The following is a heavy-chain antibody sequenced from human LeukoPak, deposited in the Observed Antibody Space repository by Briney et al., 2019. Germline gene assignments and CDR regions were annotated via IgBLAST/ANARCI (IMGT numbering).Heavy chain of an antibody. CDR1: GGSFSGYY. D-gene: IGHD3-22*01. V-gene: IGHV4-34*01. J-gene: IGHJ5*02. Sequence: ASETLSLTCAVYGGSFSGYYWSWIRQPPGKGLEWIGEINHSGSTNYNPSLKSRVTISVDTSKNQFSLKLSSVTAADTAVYYCARAGVETYYYDSSGLPNWFDPWGQGTLVTVSS. CDR2: INHSGST. CDR3: ARAGVETYYYDSSGLPNWFDP.